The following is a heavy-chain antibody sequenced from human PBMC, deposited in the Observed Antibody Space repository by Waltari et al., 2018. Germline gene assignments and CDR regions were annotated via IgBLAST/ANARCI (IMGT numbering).Heavy chain of an antibody. D-gene: IGHD5-18*01. CDR1: GGTFSSYA. Sequence: QVQLVQSGAEVKKPGSSVKVSCKASGGTFSSYAISWVRQAPGQGLEWMGGISPICGTANYAQKFQGRVTITADESTSTAYMELSSLRAEDTAVYYCARDWGDTAMVSGADWGQGTLVTVSS. V-gene: IGHV1-69*01. CDR3: ARDWGDTAMVSGAD. J-gene: IGHJ4*02. CDR2: ISPICGTA.